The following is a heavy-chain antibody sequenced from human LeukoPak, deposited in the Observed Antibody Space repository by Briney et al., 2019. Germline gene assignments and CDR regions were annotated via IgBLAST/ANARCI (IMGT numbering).Heavy chain of an antibody. CDR3: AIIPGYNWNDGLRDY. V-gene: IGHV1-18*01. J-gene: IGHJ4*02. Sequence: GASVTVSCKASGYTFTSYGISWVRQAPGQGLEWMGWISAYNGNTNYAQKLQGRVTMTTDTSTSTVYMELRSLRSDDTAVYYCAIIPGYNWNDGLRDYWGQGTLVTVPS. D-gene: IGHD1-1*01. CDR2: ISAYNGNT. CDR1: GYTFTSYG.